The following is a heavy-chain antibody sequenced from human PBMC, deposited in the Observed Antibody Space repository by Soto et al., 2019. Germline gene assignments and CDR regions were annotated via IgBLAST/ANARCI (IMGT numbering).Heavy chain of an antibody. D-gene: IGHD6-6*01. J-gene: IGHJ5*02. CDR3: ARAISSSPSPGLNWFDP. Sequence: GASVKVSCKASGYTFTAYYIHWVRQAPGQGLEWMGWISPHSGGTNYAQKFQGRVTMTRDTSKNQFSLKLSSVTAADTAVYYCARAISSSPSPGLNWFDPWGQGTLVTVSS. V-gene: IGHV1-2*02. CDR1: GYTFTAYY. CDR2: ISPHSGGT.